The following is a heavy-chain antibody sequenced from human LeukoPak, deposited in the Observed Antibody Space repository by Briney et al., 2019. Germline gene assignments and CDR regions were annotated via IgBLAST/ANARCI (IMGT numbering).Heavy chain of an antibody. CDR1: GYTFTGYY. V-gene: IGHV1-2*02. D-gene: IGHD6-13*01. Sequence: GASVKVSCKASGYTFTGYYMHWVRQAPGQGLEWMGWINPNSGGTNYAQKFQGRLTMTRDTSISTAYMELSRLRSNDTAVYYCARVGMAYSSSWYGAFDIWGQGTMVTVST. CDR2: INPNSGGT. J-gene: IGHJ3*02. CDR3: ARVGMAYSSSWYGAFDI.